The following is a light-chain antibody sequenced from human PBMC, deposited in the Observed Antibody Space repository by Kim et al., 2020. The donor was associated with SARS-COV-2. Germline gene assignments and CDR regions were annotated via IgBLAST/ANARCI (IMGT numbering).Light chain of an antibody. V-gene: IGLV3-1*01. J-gene: IGLJ2*01. CDR2: QNR. Sequence: SVSPGQTASITCSGDKLGDKYLSWFQQKSGQSPVLVIYQNRKRPSGIPERFSGSNSGNTATLTSRGTQAMDEAEYFCPAWDSSTVVFGGGTQLTVL. CDR3: PAWDSSTVV. CDR1: KLGDKY.